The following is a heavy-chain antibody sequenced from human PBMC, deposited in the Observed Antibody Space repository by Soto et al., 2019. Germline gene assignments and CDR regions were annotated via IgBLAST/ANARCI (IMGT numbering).Heavy chain of an antibody. CDR1: GFTFSSYG. CDR3: ARDRFNGDYEGWFDP. D-gene: IGHD4-17*01. J-gene: IGHJ5*02. V-gene: IGHV3-33*01. CDR2: IWYDGSNK. Sequence: GGSLRLSCAASGFTFSSYGMHWVRQAPGKGLEWVAVIWYDGSNKYYADSVKGRFTISRDNSKNTLYLQMNSLRAEDTAVYYCARDRFNGDYEGWFDPWGQGTLVTVSS.